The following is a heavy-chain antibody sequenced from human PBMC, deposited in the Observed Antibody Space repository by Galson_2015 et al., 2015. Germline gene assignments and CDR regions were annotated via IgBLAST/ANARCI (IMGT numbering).Heavy chain of an antibody. CDR3: ARGVGITIFGVVRLGWFDP. CDR2: IYYSGST. J-gene: IGHJ5*02. Sequence: TLSLTCTVSGGSISSGGYYWSWIRQHPGKGLEWIGYIYYSGSTYYNPSLKSRVTISVDTSKNQFSLKLSSVTAADTAVYYCARGVGITIFGVVRLGWFDPWGQGPLVTVSS. D-gene: IGHD3-3*01. V-gene: IGHV4-31*03. CDR1: GGSISSGGYY.